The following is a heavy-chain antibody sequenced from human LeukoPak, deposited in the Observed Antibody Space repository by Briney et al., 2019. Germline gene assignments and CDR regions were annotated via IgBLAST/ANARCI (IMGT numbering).Heavy chain of an antibody. J-gene: IGHJ5*02. CDR1: GFTFSGAD. V-gene: IGHV3-73*01. Sequence: PGGSLRLSCAASGFTFSGADMHWVRQASGKGLKWVGRIRRKANSYATAYAASVKGRFTISRDDSKSTAYLQMNSLKTEDTAVYYCTRDSSVSPPSRGWFDPWGQGTLVTVSS. D-gene: IGHD3-22*01. CDR2: IRRKANSYAT. CDR3: TRDSSVSPPSRGWFDP.